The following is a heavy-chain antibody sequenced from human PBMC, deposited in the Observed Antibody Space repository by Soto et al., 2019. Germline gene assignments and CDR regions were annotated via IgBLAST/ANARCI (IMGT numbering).Heavy chain of an antibody. D-gene: IGHD2-15*01. CDR2: IYYSGST. CDR1: GGSISSYY. V-gene: IGHV4-59*08. CDR3: ARTVVVAGVGYYCYYMDV. Sequence: SETLSLTCTVSGGSISSYYWSWIRQPPGKGLEWIGYIYYSGSTNYNPSLKSRVTISVDTSKNQFSLKLSSVTAADTAVYYCARTVVVAGVGYYCYYMDVWGKGTTVTVSS. J-gene: IGHJ6*03.